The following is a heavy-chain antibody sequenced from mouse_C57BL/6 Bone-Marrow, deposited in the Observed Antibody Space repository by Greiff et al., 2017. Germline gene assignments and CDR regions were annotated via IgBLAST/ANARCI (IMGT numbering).Heavy chain of an antibody. CDR3: AREGVYYDYDEAGGAGDD. CDR2: IYPSDSDT. D-gene: IGHD2-4*01. J-gene: IGHJ2*01. Sequence: QVHVKQPGAELVRPGSSVKLSCKASGYTFTSYWMDWVKQRPGQGLEWIGNIYPSDSDTHYNQKFKDKATLTVDKSSSTAYMQLSSLTSEDSAVYYCAREGVYYDYDEAGGAGDDYGPGTTLAVSS. CDR1: GYTFTSYW. V-gene: IGHV1-61*01.